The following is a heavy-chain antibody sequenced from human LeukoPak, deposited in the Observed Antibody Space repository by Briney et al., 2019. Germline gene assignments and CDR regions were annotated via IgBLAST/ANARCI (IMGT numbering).Heavy chain of an antibody. CDR2: INPNSGGT. CDR3: ARVRGTGTIRTFDY. V-gene: IGHV1-2*02. Sequence: ASVKVSCKASGYTFTGHYIHWVRQAPGQGLEWMGWINPNSGGTSCAQKFQGRVTMTRDTSISTAYMELSSVTAADTAVYYCARVRGTGTIRTFDYWGQGTLVTVSS. CDR1: GYTFTGHY. D-gene: IGHD1-1*01. J-gene: IGHJ4*02.